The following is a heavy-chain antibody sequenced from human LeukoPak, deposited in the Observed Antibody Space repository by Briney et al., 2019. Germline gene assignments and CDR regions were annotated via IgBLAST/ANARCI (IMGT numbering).Heavy chain of an antibody. CDR2: ISGSGGST. CDR1: GFTFSDYY. D-gene: IGHD2-2*01. Sequence: GGSLRLSCAASGFTFSDYYMSWIRQAPGKGLEWVSAISGSGGSTYYADSVKGRFTISRDNSKNTLYLQMNSLRAEDTAVYYCARGQRGVVVPAAMKYYMDVWGKGTTVTVSS. CDR3: ARGQRGVVVPAAMKYYMDV. J-gene: IGHJ6*03. V-gene: IGHV3-23*01.